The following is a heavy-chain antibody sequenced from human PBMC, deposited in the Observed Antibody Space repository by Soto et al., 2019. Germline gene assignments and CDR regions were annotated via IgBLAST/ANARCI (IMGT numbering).Heavy chain of an antibody. D-gene: IGHD3-22*01. CDR3: VSRFPYYFDSSGFAPLDV. J-gene: IGHJ6*02. Sequence: QVQLVQSGAGVKKPGSSVKVSCKASGGTFSSYAISWVRQAPGQGLEWMGGIIPIFGKAHYAQKVQGRVTITADESTSTAYMELSSLRSEDTAVYYCVSRFPYYFDSSGFAPLDVWGQGTMVTVSS. CDR1: GGTFSSYA. V-gene: IGHV1-69*01. CDR2: IIPIFGKA.